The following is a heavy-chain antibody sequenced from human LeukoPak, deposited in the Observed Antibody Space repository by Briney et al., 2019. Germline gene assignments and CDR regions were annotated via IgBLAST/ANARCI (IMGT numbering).Heavy chain of an antibody. J-gene: IGHJ4*02. D-gene: IGHD6-13*01. V-gene: IGHV3-74*01. CDR2: ISSDGSST. Sequence: GGSLRLSCAASGFTFSSYWIHWVRQAPGKGLVWVSRISSDGSSTRYADSVKGRFTISRDNAKNTLYLQMNSLRAEDTAVYYCAKGSSSWYLDDYFDYWGQGTLVTVSS. CDR1: GFTFSSYW. CDR3: AKGSSSWYLDDYFDY.